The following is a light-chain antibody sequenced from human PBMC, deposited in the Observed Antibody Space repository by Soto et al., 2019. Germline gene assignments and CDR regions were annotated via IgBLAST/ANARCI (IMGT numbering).Light chain of an antibody. CDR3: QQSYSTPPIP. J-gene: IGKJ5*01. V-gene: IGKV1-39*01. CDR2: AAS. Sequence: IRMTQSPSSLSAYVGDRVTITCRASQSISSYLNWYQQKPVKAPKLLIYAASSLQSGVPSRFSGSGSGTDFTLTISSLQPEDFATYYCQQSYSTPPIPFAQGARLEIK. CDR1: QSISSY.